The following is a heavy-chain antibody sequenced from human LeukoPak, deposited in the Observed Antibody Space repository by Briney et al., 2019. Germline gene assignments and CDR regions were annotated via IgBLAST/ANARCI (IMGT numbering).Heavy chain of an antibody. CDR1: GFTFSNYD. CDR2: IRYDGSNK. CDR3: AKGYYDSLDY. Sequence: GGSLRLSCAASGFTFSNYDIHWVRQAPGKGLEWVAFIRYDGSNKYYADSVKGRFTISRDNSKNTLYLQMNSLRAEDTAVYYCAKGYYDSLDYWGQGTLVTVSS. V-gene: IGHV3-30*02. J-gene: IGHJ4*02. D-gene: IGHD3-16*01.